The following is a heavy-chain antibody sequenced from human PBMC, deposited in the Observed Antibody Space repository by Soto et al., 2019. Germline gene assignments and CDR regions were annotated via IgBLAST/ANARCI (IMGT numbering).Heavy chain of an antibody. CDR2: ISYDGSNK. CDR3: AKTGVRELYPGY. Sequence: QVQLVESGGGVVQPGRSLRLSCAASGFTFSSYGMHWVRQAPGKGLEWVAVISYDGSNKYYADSVKGRFTISRDNSKNTLYLQMNSLRAEDTAVYYCAKTGVRELYPGYWGQGTLVTVSS. J-gene: IGHJ4*02. V-gene: IGHV3-30*18. D-gene: IGHD2-2*02. CDR1: GFTFSSYG.